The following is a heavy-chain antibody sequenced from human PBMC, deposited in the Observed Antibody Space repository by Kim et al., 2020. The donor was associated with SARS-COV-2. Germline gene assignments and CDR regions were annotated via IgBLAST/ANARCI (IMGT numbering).Heavy chain of an antibody. CDR2: IWYDGSYK. Sequence: GGSLRLSCAASGFTFSSYGMHWVRQAPGKGLEWVAVIWYDGSYKYYADSVKGRFTISRDNSKNTLYLQMNSLRAEDTAVYYCAKDGSAAIAYGMDVWGQG. D-gene: IGHD2-2*01. J-gene: IGHJ6*02. CDR1: GFTFSSYG. V-gene: IGHV3-33*06. CDR3: AKDGSAAIAYGMDV.